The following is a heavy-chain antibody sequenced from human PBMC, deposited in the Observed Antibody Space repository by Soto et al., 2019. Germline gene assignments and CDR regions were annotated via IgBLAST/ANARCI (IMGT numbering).Heavy chain of an antibody. CDR3: AKDRAMIVVVDAFDI. J-gene: IGHJ3*02. Sequence: SLRLFCTASGFTVGNYFMPVIRKAPGKGLEWVAVISYDGSNKYYADSVKGRFTISRDNSKNTLYLQMNSLRAEDTAVYYCAKDRAMIVVVDAFDIWGQGTMVTVSS. V-gene: IGHV3-30*18. CDR1: GFTVGNYF. CDR2: ISYDGSNK. D-gene: IGHD3-22*01.